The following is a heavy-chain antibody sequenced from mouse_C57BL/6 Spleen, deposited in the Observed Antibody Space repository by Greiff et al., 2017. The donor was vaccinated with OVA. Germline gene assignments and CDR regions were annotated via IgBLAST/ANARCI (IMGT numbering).Heavy chain of an antibody. D-gene: IGHD3-2*01. Sequence: VQLQQPGAELVRPGSSVKLSCKASGYTFTSYWMHWVKQRPIQGLEWIGNIDPSDSETHYNQKFKDKATLTVDKSSSTAYMQLSSLTSEDSAVYYCAREDDRPFFDYWGQGTTLTVSS. CDR3: AREDDRPFFDY. CDR1: GYTFTSYW. V-gene: IGHV1-52*01. CDR2: IDPSDSET. J-gene: IGHJ2*01.